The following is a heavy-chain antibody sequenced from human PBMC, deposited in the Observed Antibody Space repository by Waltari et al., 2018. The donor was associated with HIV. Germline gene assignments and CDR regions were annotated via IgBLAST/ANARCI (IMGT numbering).Heavy chain of an antibody. V-gene: IGHV3-15*01. CDR3: TTVGGGTRDY. CDR2: IKSNTDGGTT. J-gene: IGHJ4*02. D-gene: IGHD3-16*01. Sequence: EVLLVESGGGLGKPGGSLRLSCAASGFTFSDAWMSWVREATGKGLGWVGRIKSNTDGGTTDYAAPVKGRFTISRDDSKTTLYLEMNSLKTEDTAVYYCTTVGGGTRDYWGQGTLITVSS. CDR1: GFTFSDAW.